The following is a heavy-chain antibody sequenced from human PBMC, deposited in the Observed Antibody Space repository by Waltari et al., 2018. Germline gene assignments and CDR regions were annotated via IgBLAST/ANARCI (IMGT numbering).Heavy chain of an antibody. CDR2: INHSGST. Sequence: QVQLQQWGAGLLKPSETLSLTCAVYGGSFSGYYWSWIRQPPGKGLGWIGEINHSGSTNYTPSLKGRDTISVDTSKNQFSLKLSSVTAADTAVYYCARGVATARFYYYYGMDVWGQGTTVTVSS. D-gene: IGHD5-12*01. CDR3: ARGVATARFYYYYGMDV. CDR1: GGSFSGYY. J-gene: IGHJ6*02. V-gene: IGHV4-34*01.